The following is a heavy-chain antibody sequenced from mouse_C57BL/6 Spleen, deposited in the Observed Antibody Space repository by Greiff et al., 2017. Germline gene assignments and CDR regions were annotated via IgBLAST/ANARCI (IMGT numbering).Heavy chain of an antibody. Sequence: VQLQQSGAVLAKPGASVKLSCKASGYTFTSYWMHWVKQRPGRGLEWIGRIDPNSGGTKYNEKFKSKATLTVDTPSSTAYMQLSSLTPEDSAVEDYARILYFDAMDYWGQGTSVTVSS. CDR3: ARILYFDAMDY. J-gene: IGHJ4*01. CDR1: GYTFTSYW. D-gene: IGHD2-12*01. CDR2: IDPNSGGT. V-gene: IGHV1-72*01.